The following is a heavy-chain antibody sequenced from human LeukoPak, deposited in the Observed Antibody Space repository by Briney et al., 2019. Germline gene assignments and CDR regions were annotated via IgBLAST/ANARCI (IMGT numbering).Heavy chain of an antibody. Sequence: GGSLRLSCAASGFTFSSHAMSWVRRAPGKGLEWVSAISGSGTGTSYADSVKGRFTISRDNSKNTLYLQMNSLRAEDTAVYYCVKDGLYSSSWYDFDYWGQGTLVTVSS. D-gene: IGHD6-13*01. J-gene: IGHJ4*02. CDR1: GFTFSSHA. CDR2: ISGSGTGT. V-gene: IGHV3-23*01. CDR3: VKDGLYSSSWYDFDY.